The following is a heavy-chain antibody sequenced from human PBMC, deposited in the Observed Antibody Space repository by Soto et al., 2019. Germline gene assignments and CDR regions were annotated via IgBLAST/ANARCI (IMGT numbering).Heavy chain of an antibody. J-gene: IGHJ4*02. Sequence: PSETLSLTCTVSGGSLSSHYWSWIRQPPGKGLEWIAYINYSGSTNHNPSLKSRATISLDTSKNQFSLKLSSVTAADTAVYYCGRLNYYDASGLDYWGQGTLVTVSS. CDR3: GRLNYYDASGLDY. D-gene: IGHD3-22*01. CDR1: GGSLSSHY. CDR2: INYSGST. V-gene: IGHV4-59*08.